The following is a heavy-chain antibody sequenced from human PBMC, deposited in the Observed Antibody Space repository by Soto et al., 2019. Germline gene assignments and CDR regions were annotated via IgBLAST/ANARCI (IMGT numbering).Heavy chain of an antibody. CDR1: GFTFSSYA. J-gene: IGHJ3*02. D-gene: IGHD2-2*01. CDR2: ISGSGGST. Sequence: GGSLRLSCAASGFTFSSYAISWVRQAPGKGLGWVSAISGSGGSTYYADSVKGRFTISRDNSKNTLYLQMNSLRAEDTAVYYCAKEEAVVPAADAFDIWGQGTMVTVSS. V-gene: IGHV3-23*01. CDR3: AKEEAVVPAADAFDI.